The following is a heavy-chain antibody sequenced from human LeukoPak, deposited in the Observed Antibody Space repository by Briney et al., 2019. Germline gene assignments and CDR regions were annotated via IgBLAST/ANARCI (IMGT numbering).Heavy chain of an antibody. J-gene: IGHJ4*02. CDR1: GFTFSSYG. CDR3: AKRMGPSIAAADLDY. CDR2: IEYGGSNE. D-gene: IGHD6-13*01. Sequence: GGSLRLSCAASGFTFSSYGMHWVRQAPGKGLEWVAFIEYGGSNEYYADSVKGRFTISRDNSKNTLYLQMNSLRAEDTAVYYCAKRMGPSIAAADLDYWGQGTLVIVSS. V-gene: IGHV3-30*02.